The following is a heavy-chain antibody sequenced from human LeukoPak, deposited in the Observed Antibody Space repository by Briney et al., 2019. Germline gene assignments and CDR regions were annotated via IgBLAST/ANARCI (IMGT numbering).Heavy chain of an antibody. CDR3: ATMGLGLGPAHAQYDYVWGSYRDNWFDP. CDR2: FDPEDGET. Sequence: ASVKVSCKVSRYTLTELSMHWVRQAPGKGLEWMGGFDPEDGETIYAQKFQGRVTMTEDTSTDTAYMELSSLRSEDTAVYYCATMGLGLGPAHAQYDYVWGSYRDNWFDPWGQGTLVTVSS. D-gene: IGHD3-16*02. J-gene: IGHJ5*02. CDR1: RYTLTELS. V-gene: IGHV1-24*01.